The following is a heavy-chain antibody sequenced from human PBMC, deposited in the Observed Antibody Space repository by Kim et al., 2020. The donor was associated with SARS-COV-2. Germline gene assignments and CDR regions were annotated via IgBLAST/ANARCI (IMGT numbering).Heavy chain of an antibody. D-gene: IGHD3-10*01. CDR2: IWYDGSNK. J-gene: IGHJ4*02. CDR1: GFTFSSYG. V-gene: IGHV3-33*01. CDR3: ARGSGSENPDFDY. Sequence: GGSLRLSCAASGFTFSSYGMHWVRQAPGKGLEWVAVIWYDGSNKYYADSVKGRFTISRDNSKNTLYLQMNSLRAEDTAVYYCARGSGSENPDFDYWGQGTLVTVSS.